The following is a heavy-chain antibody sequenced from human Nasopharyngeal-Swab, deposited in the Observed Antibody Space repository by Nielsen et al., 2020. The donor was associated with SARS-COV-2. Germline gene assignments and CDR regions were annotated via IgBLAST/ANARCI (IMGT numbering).Heavy chain of an antibody. CDR3: ARDKRLTVTTSPHAFDI. CDR2: INAGNGNT. CDR1: GYTFTSYA. D-gene: IGHD4-17*01. J-gene: IGHJ3*02. Sequence: ASVKVSCKASGYTFTSYAMHWVRQAPGQRLEWMGWINAGNGNTKYSQKFQGRVTITRDTSASTAYMELSSLRSEDTAVYYCARDKRLTVTTSPHAFDIWGQGTMVTVSS. V-gene: IGHV1-3*01.